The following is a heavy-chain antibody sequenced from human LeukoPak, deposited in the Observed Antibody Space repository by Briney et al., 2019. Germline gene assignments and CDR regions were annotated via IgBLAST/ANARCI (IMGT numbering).Heavy chain of an antibody. CDR2: ISSGSITI. V-gene: IGHV3-11*01. J-gene: IGHJ6*03. D-gene: IGHD2-2*01. Sequence: GGSLRLSCAASGFTFSDHYMSWFRQAPGKGLEWVSYISSGSITIYYADSVKGRFTISRDNAKTSLYLQMNSLRAEDTAVYYCARDGRGVIVPAATHPYYMDVWGKGTKVTVSS. CDR1: GFTFSDHY. CDR3: ARDGRGVIVPAATHPYYMDV.